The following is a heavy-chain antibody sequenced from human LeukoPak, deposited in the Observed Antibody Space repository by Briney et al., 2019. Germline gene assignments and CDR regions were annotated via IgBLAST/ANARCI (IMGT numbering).Heavy chain of an antibody. J-gene: IGHJ4*02. D-gene: IGHD2-21*02. V-gene: IGHV3-74*01. CDR3: ARDSAAYCGGDCYSPDY. CDR1: GFTFSSYG. CDR2: INSDGSST. Sequence: GGSLRLSCAASGFTFSSYGMSWVRQAPGKGLVWVSRINSDGSSTIYADSVKGRFTISRDNAKNTVYLQMNSLRVEDTAVYYCARDSAAYCGGDCYSPDYWGQGTLVTVSS.